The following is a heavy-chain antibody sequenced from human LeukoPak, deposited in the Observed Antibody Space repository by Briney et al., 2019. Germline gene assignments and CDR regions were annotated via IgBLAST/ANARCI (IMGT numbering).Heavy chain of an antibody. CDR2: ISSSSSTT. CDR1: GFTFSNVW. V-gene: IGHV3-48*02. CDR3: ARLSTVATPGFDY. Sequence: AGGSLRLSCAASGFTFSNVWMSWVRQAPGKGLEWVSYISSSSSTTYYADSVKGRFTISRDNAKNSLYLQMNSLTDEDTAVYYCARLSTVATPGFDYWGQGTLVTVSS. J-gene: IGHJ4*02. D-gene: IGHD4-23*01.